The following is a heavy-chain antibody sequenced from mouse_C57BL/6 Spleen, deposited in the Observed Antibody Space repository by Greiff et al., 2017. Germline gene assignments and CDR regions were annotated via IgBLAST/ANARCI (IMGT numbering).Heavy chain of an antibody. D-gene: IGHD1-1*01. J-gene: IGHJ2*01. CDR2: IWSDGST. Sequence: QVQLKESGPGLVQPSQSLSITCTVSGFSLTSYGVHWVRQSPGKGLEWLGVIWSDGSTDYNAAFISRLSISKDNSKSQVFFKMNSLQADDTAIYYCASYYGSRGYFDYWGQGTTLTVSS. CDR3: ASYYGSRGYFDY. CDR1: GFSLTSYG. V-gene: IGHV2-2*01.